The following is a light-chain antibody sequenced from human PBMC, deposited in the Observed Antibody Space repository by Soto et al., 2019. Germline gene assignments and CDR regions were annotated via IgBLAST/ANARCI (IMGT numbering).Light chain of an antibody. V-gene: IGLV1-44*01. Sequence: QSALTQPPSASGTPGQRVTMSCSGSSSNVGGNPVNWYQHVPTTAPKLLIYTNTQRPSGVPDRFSGSKSGTSASLAISGLQSEDEADYYCASWDDSLNGPVFGTGTKV. CDR1: SSNVGGNP. CDR3: ASWDDSLNGPV. CDR2: TNT. J-gene: IGLJ1*01.